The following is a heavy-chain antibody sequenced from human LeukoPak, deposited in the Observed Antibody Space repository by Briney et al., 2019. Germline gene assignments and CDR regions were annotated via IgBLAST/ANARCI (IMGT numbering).Heavy chain of an antibody. CDR2: ISYDGSNK. D-gene: IGHD5-18*01. J-gene: IGHJ4*02. Sequence: GRSLRLSCAASGLTFSSYAMHWVRQAPGKGLEWVAVISYDGSNKYYADSVKGRFTISRDNSKNTLYLQMNSLRAEDTAVYYCARAPPDTAMATPIDYWGQGTLVTVSS. CDR3: ARAPPDTAMATPIDY. V-gene: IGHV3-30-3*01. CDR1: GLTFSSYA.